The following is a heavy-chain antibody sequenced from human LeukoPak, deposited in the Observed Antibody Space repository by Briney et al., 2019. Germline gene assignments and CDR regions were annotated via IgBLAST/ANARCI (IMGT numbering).Heavy chain of an antibody. CDR3: ARLRAPYYYDSGTIDY. CDR2: INPNSGGT. CDR1: GYTFTCYY. D-gene: IGHD3-22*01. Sequence: ASVKVSCKASGYTFTCYYMHWVRQAPGQGLEWMGWINPNSGGTNYAQKFQGRVTMTRDTSISTAYMELSRLRSDDTAVYYCARLRAPYYYDSGTIDYWGQGTLVTVSS. J-gene: IGHJ4*02. V-gene: IGHV1-2*02.